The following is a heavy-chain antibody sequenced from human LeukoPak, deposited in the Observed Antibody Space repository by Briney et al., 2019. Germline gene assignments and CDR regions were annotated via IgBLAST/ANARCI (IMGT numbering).Heavy chain of an antibody. V-gene: IGHV3-13*01. CDR1: GFTFSNYD. D-gene: IGHD6-13*01. Sequence: GGSLRLSCAASGFTFSNYDMHRVRQAAGKGLEWVSAIGTAGDTYYPGSVKGRFTISRENAKNSLYLQMNSLSAGDTAVYYCASSPAYSSSWYAIDNWGQGTLVTVSS. J-gene: IGHJ4*02. CDR2: IGTAGDT. CDR3: ASSPAYSSSWYAIDN.